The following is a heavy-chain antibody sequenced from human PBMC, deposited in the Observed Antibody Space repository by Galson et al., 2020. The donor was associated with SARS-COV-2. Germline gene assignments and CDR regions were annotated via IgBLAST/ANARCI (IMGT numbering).Heavy chain of an antibody. CDR3: ARDLGPGIAASADY. V-gene: IGHV1-2*02. J-gene: IGHJ4*02. Sequence: ASVKVSCKTSGYTFNDYYLHWVRQAPGQGLEWMGWINPNTGGTDHAQKFEGRVSMTRDTSIRIAYMEVNRLRSDDTAVYYCARDLGPGIAASADYWGQGTLITVSS. D-gene: IGHD6-13*01. CDR2: INPNTGGT. CDR1: GYTFNDYY.